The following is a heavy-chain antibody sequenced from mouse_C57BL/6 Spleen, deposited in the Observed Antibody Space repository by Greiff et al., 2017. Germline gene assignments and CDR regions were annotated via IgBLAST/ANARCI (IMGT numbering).Heavy chain of an antibody. Sequence: EVQLQQSGPELVKPGASVKISCKASGYSFTGYYMHWVKQSSEKSLEWIGEINPSTGGTSYNQKFKGKATLTVDKSSSTAYMQLKSLTSEDSSVYSCARRDSCSSYEFDYWGQGTTLTVSS. CDR2: INPSTGGT. CDR3: ARRDSCSSYEFDY. CDR1: GYSFTGYY. V-gene: IGHV1-43*01. D-gene: IGHD1-1*01. J-gene: IGHJ2*01.